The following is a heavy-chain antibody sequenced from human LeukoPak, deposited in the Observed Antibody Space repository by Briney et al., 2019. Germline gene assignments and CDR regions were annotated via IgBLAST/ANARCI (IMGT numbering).Heavy chain of an antibody. CDR1: GYTFTSYY. V-gene: IGHV1-46*01. CDR3: ARALEDIVVVPAAGGSWFDP. D-gene: IGHD2-2*01. J-gene: IGHJ5*02. CDR2: INPSGGST. Sequence: ASVKVSCKASGYTFTSYYMHWVRQAPGQGLEWMGIINPSGGSTSYAQKFQGRVTMTRDTSTSTVYMELSSLRSEDTAVYYCARALEDIVVVPAAGGSWFDPWGQGTLVTVSS.